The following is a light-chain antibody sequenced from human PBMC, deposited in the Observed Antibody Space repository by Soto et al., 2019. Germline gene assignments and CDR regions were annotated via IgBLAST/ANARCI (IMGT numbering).Light chain of an antibody. CDR3: QQYDNWPPLT. V-gene: IGKV3-15*01. CDR2: GAS. CDR1: QSVSSN. Sequence: EIVMTQSPATLSVSPGERATLSCRASQSVSSNLAWYQQKPGRAPRLLIYGASTRATGFPARFSGSGSGTEFTLTISSLQYEDFAVYYCQQYDNWPPLTFGQGTRLEIK. J-gene: IGKJ5*01.